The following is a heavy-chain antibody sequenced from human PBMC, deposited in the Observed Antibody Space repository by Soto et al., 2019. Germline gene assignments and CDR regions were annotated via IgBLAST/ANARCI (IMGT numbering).Heavy chain of an antibody. CDR2: IYYSGST. J-gene: IGHJ4*02. D-gene: IGHD4-17*01. V-gene: IGHV4-59*01. CDR1: GGSIRSYY. CDR3: ARVGGYYGDYPNFDY. Sequence: NPSETLSLTCTVSGGSIRSYYWSWIRQSPGKGLEWIGNIYYSGSTNYNPSRKSRVTISVDTSKNQFSLKLSSVTAADTAVYYCARVGGYYGDYPNFDYWGQGTLVTVSS.